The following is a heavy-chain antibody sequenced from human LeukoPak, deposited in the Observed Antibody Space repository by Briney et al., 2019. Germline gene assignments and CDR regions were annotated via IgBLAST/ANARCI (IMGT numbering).Heavy chain of an antibody. Sequence: GGSLRLSCAASGFTFSSYTMSWVRQAPGRGLEWVSAISGSGGSTYYADSVKGRFTISRDNFKHTLYLQMDSLRAEDTAVYYCARSGSGSYFLDYWGQGTLVTVSS. CDR1: GFTFSSYT. V-gene: IGHV3-23*01. CDR2: ISGSGGST. CDR3: ARSGSGSYFLDY. D-gene: IGHD3-10*01. J-gene: IGHJ4*02.